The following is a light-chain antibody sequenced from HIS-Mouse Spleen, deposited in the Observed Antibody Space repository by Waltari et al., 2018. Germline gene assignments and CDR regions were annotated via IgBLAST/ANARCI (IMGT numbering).Light chain of an antibody. J-gene: IGKJ1*01. CDR2: KAS. Sequence: DIQMTQSPSTLSAPVGDRVTITCRASQSISSWVAWYQQKPGKAPKLLIYKASSLESGVPSRFSGSGSGTEFTLTISSLQPDDFATYYCQQYNSYSWTFGQGTKVEIK. CDR3: QQYNSYSWT. V-gene: IGKV1-5*03. CDR1: QSISSW.